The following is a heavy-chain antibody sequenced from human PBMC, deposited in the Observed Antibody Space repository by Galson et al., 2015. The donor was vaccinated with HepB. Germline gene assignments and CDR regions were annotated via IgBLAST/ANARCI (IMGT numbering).Heavy chain of an antibody. J-gene: IGHJ3*02. Sequence: SVKVSCKVSGYTHTELSMHWVRQAPGKGLEWMGGFDPEDGETIYAQKFQGRVTMTEDTSTDTAYMELSSLRSEDTAVYYCATPGRRDGYNLGAFDIWGQGTMVTVSS. CDR2: FDPEDGET. CDR1: GYTHTELS. CDR3: ATPGRRDGYNLGAFDI. D-gene: IGHD5-24*01. V-gene: IGHV1-24*01.